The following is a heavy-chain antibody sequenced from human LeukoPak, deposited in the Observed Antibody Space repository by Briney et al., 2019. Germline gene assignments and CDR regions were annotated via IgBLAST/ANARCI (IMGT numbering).Heavy chain of an antibody. CDR2: ISAYNGNT. D-gene: IGHD2-2*01. CDR3: AREKEYCSSTSCYHKFDC. Sequence: ASVKVSCKASGYTFTSYGISWVRQAPGQGLEWMGWISAYNGNTNYAQKLQGRVTMTTDTSTSTAYMELRSLRSDDTAVYYCAREKEYCSSTSCYHKFDCWGQGTLVTVSS. V-gene: IGHV1-18*01. CDR1: GYTFTSYG. J-gene: IGHJ4*02.